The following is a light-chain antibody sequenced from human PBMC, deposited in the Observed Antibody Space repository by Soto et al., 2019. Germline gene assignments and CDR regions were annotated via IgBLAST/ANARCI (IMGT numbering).Light chain of an antibody. Sequence: QSVLTQPRSVSVSPGQSGTICCLRTNGGVGGYEYAAWYQQPPANAPRLLIFDVNKRPSGVPDRFCGSKSGNTASLTISGLPAEDEADYYCCSYEGSFIHVFQSGTTVTVL. CDR1: NGGVGGYEY. CDR2: DVN. V-gene: IGLV2-11*01. CDR3: CSYEGSFIHV. J-gene: IGLJ1*01.